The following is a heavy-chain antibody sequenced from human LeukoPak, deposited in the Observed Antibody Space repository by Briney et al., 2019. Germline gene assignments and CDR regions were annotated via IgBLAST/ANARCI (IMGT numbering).Heavy chain of an antibody. Sequence: KAGGSLRLSCAASGFTFSSYSMNWVRQAPGKGLEWVSSISSSSYIYYADSVKGRFTISRDNAKNSLYLQMNSLRAEDTAVYYCARGGGYCSGGSCTGNAFDIWGQGTMVTVSS. CDR2: ISSSSYI. CDR1: GFTFSSYS. D-gene: IGHD2-15*01. V-gene: IGHV3-21*01. CDR3: ARGGGYCSGGSCTGNAFDI. J-gene: IGHJ3*02.